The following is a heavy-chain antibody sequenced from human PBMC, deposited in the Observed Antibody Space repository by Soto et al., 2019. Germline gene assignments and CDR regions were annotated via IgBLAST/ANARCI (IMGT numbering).Heavy chain of an antibody. V-gene: IGHV1-46*03. CDR3: AREGDIVAMNLDY. Sequence: QVQLVQSGAEVKKPGASVKVSCKASGYTFTSHYMHWVRQAPGQGLEWMGIINPGGGSTTYAQKFQGRVTLTRDTSTSTVYMELSSLRSEDTAVYYCAREGDIVAMNLDYWGQGTLVTVSS. D-gene: IGHD5-12*01. CDR2: INPGGGST. J-gene: IGHJ4*02. CDR1: GYTFTSHY.